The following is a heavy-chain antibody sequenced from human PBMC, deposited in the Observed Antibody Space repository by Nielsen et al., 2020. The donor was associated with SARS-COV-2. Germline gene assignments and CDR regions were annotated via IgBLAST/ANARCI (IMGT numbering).Heavy chain of an antibody. Sequence: GGSLRLSCAASGFTFSSYSMNWVRQAPGKGLEWVSYISSSSSTIYYADSVKGRFTISRDNAKNSLYLQMNSLRAEDTAVYYCARGGVAAAGTLFDYWGQGTLVTVSS. CDR3: ARGGVAAAGTLFDY. V-gene: IGHV3-48*01. J-gene: IGHJ4*02. CDR2: ISSSSSTI. D-gene: IGHD6-13*01. CDR1: GFTFSSYS.